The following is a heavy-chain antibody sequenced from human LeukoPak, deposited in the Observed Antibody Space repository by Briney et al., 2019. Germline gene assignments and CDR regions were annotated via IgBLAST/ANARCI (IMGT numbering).Heavy chain of an antibody. V-gene: IGHV3-7*01. Sequence: GGSLRLSCAASGFTFSSYWMGWVRQAPGKGLEGVANIKQDGSEKYYVDSVKGRFTISRDNAKNSLYLQMNSLRAEDTAVYYCARRSSGWYWGYFQHWGQGTLVTVSS. CDR1: GFTFSSYW. CDR2: IKQDGSEK. CDR3: ARRSSGWYWGYFQH. D-gene: IGHD6-19*01. J-gene: IGHJ1*01.